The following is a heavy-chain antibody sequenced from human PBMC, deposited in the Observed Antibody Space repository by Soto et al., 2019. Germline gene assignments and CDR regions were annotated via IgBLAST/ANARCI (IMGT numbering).Heavy chain of an antibody. CDR1: GYTFSTYS. J-gene: IGHJ6*02. CDR2: INGATGQT. Sequence: ASVKVSCKASGYTFSTYSMHWVRQAPGHSLEWMGWINGATGQTRSSQMFQDRVTITRDTSASTAYMELSGLRSGDTAVYYCARGKGMDENYYYYRMDIWGQGTTVTVSS. V-gene: IGHV1-3*01. CDR3: ARGKGMDENYYYYRMDI.